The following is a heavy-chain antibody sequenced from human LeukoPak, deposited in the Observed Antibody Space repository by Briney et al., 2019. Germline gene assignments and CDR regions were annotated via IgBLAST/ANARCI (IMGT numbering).Heavy chain of an antibody. CDR1: GFTFNEYS. V-gene: IGHV3-21*01. CDR3: AGDRWELLHYYYYGLDV. J-gene: IGHJ6*02. D-gene: IGHD1-26*01. CDR2: IISGSGNI. Sequence: AGGSLRLSCATSGFTFNEYSMNWVRQAPGKGLEWVSSIISGSGNIYYANSVKGRFTISRDNAKNSLYLQMNSLRADDTAVYYCAGDRWELLHYYYYGLDVWGQGTTVTVSS.